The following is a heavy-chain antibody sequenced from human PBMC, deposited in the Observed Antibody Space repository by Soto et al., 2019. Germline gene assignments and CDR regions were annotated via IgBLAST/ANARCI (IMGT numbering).Heavy chain of an antibody. D-gene: IGHD5-18*01. V-gene: IGHV3-66*04. Sequence: EVQLVESGGGLVQPGGSLRLSCAASGVTVSSNYMSWVRQAPGKGLEWVSVIYSGGSTYYADSVKGRFTISRDNSKNTLYLQMNSLRAEDTAVYYCARHGYNYGGGYFDYWWQGTLVTVSS. J-gene: IGHJ4*02. CDR3: ARHGYNYGGGYFDY. CDR2: IYSGGST. CDR1: GVTVSSNY.